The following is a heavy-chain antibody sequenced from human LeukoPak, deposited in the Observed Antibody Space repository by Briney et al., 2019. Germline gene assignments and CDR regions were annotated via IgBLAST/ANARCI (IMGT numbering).Heavy chain of an antibody. CDR2: IYPHDSDM. CDR3: ARTYGDKELDY. V-gene: IGHV5-51*01. Sequence: KPGESLKISCKGSGYSFTSYWIGWVRQMPGKGLEWMGIIYPHDSDMKYSPAFQGQVTISADKSINTAYLQWSSLKASDTAMYYCARTYGDKELDYWGQGTLVTVSS. CDR1: GYSFTSYW. D-gene: IGHD4-17*01. J-gene: IGHJ4*02.